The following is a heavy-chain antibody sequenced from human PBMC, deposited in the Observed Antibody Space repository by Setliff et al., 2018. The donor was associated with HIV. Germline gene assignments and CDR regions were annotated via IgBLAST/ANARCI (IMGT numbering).Heavy chain of an antibody. CDR1: GGSISTSH. V-gene: IGHV4-59*08. Sequence: SETLSLTCSVPGGSISTSHWSWIRQPQGKGLEWIGYIYKSGSTNYNASLKSRVTISADTSKNQFSLKLRSVTSADTAVYYCGRLSDTAMASFDSWGQGTLVTVSS. J-gene: IGHJ4*02. CDR2: IYKSGST. D-gene: IGHD5-18*01. CDR3: GRLSDTAMASFDS.